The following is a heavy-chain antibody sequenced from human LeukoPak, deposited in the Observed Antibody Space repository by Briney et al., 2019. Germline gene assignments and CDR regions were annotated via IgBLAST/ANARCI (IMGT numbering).Heavy chain of an antibody. V-gene: IGHV1-2*04. CDR2: INPNSGGT. CDR1: GYTFTGYY. Sequence: ASVKVSCKASGYTFTGYYMHWVRQAPGQGLEWMGWINPNSGGTNYAQRFQGWVTMTRDTSISTAYMELSRLRSDDTAVYYCARSRLGELSPIDYWAREPWSPSPQ. D-gene: IGHD3-16*02. J-gene: IGHJ4*02. CDR3: ARSRLGELSPIDY.